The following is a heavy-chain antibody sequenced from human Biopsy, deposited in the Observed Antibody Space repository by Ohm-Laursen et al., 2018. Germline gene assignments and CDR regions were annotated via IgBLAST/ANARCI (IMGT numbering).Heavy chain of an antibody. J-gene: IGHJ4*02. D-gene: IGHD2-15*01. CDR1: RFTFSSDA. CDR3: AKTFHGSSFLYDY. V-gene: IGHV3-23*01. Sequence: SLRLSCTASRFTFSSDAMSWVRQAPGKGLEWVSVLSGSGGTTYYADSVKGRFTISRDNSKNTLYLQMNSLTAEDTAVYYCAKTFHGSSFLYDYWGQGTLVTVSS. CDR2: LSGSGGTT.